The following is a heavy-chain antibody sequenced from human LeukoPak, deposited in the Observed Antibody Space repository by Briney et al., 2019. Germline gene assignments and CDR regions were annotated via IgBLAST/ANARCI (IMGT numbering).Heavy chain of an antibody. Sequence: SETLSLTCTVSGGSISSYYWSWIRQPPGKGLEWIGYIYYSGSTNYNPSLKSRVTISVDTSKNQFSLKLSSVTAADTAMYYCARGGYSSSWYYFDYWGQGTLVTVSS. CDR3: ARGGYSSSWYYFDY. CDR2: IYYSGST. CDR1: GGSISSYY. J-gene: IGHJ4*02. D-gene: IGHD6-13*01. V-gene: IGHV4-59*08.